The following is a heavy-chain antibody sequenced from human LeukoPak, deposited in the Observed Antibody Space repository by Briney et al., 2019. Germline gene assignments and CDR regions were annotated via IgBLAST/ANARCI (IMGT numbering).Heavy chain of an antibody. CDR3: AGGGYSGPFYFDY. D-gene: IGHD5-12*01. J-gene: IGHJ4*02. V-gene: IGHV3-7*04. CDR2: IKQDGSEK. Sequence: GGSLRLSCAASGFTFSSYWMSWVRQAPGRGLEWVANIKQDGSEKYYVDSVRGRFTISRDNAKNSLYLQMNSLRAEDTAVYCCAGGGYSGPFYFDYCGQGTLVTVSS. CDR1: GFTFSSYW.